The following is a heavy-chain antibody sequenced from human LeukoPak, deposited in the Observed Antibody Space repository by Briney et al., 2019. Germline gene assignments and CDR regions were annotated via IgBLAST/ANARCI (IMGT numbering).Heavy chain of an antibody. CDR1: GGSFSGYY. D-gene: IGHD5-24*01. V-gene: IGHV4-34*01. CDR3: ARGGRDGYN. J-gene: IGHJ4*02. CDR2: INHSGSS. Sequence: SETLSLTCTVYGGSFSGYYWSWIRQPPGKGLEWIGEINHSGSSNYNPSLKSRANISVDTSKNQFSLKLRSVTAADTAVYYCARGGRDGYNWGQGTLVTVSS.